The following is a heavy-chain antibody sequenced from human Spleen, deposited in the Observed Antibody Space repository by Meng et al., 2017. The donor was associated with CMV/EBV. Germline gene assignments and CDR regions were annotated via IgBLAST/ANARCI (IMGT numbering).Heavy chain of an antibody. Sequence: SETLSLTCTVSGGSFSSSSYYWSWIRQPPGKGLEWIGYIYYSGSTNYNPSLKSRVTISVDTSKNQFSLKLSSVTAADTAVYYCARDKQASSSYYYYGMDVWGQGTTVTV. CDR3: ARDKQASSSYYYYGMDV. D-gene: IGHD6-6*01. CDR2: IYYSGST. J-gene: IGHJ6*02. V-gene: IGHV4-61*01. CDR1: GGSFSSSSYY.